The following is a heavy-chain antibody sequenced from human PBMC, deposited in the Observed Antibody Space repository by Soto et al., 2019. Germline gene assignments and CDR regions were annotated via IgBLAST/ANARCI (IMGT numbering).Heavy chain of an antibody. CDR2: IYSGGST. V-gene: IGHV3-53*02. CDR1: GFTVSSNY. CDR3: ASNPSYCGKRPNGGWEYYYYGMDV. D-gene: IGHD7-27*01. Sequence: EVQLVETGGGLIQPGGSLRLSCAASGFTVSSNYMSWVRQAPGKGLEWVSVIYSGGSTYYADSVKGRFTISRDNSNNTLYLQMNSLRDEDTAVYYCASNPSYCGKRPNGGWEYYYYGMDVWGQGTTVTVSS. J-gene: IGHJ6*02.